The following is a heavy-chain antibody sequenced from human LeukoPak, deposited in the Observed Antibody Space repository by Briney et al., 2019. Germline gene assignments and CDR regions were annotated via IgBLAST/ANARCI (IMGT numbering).Heavy chain of an antibody. CDR1: RFTLSSYG. J-gene: IGHJ4*02. V-gene: IGHV3-30*03. CDR3: AIIGAAGGTTSAKKFDD. CDR2: ISDDGGNK. Sequence: GRSLRLSCAASRFTLSSYGIHWVRQAPGKGLQWVAAISDDGGNKYYSDSMKGRFTISRDNSQNLVYLQMNSLRTEDTAVYYCAIIGAAGGTTSAKKFDDWGQGTLVTVSS. D-gene: IGHD1-14*01.